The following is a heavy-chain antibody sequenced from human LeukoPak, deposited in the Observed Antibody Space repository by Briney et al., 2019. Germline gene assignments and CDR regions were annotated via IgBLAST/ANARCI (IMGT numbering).Heavy chain of an antibody. V-gene: IGHV3-74*01. Sequence: PGGSLRLSCAPSGFNLSSYWMQWVRPAPGRGLVWVSCINIDGSSRSYADSLKGRFTTSRDNAKNTLYLQMNSLRAEDTAVYYCAREEGDGYNWFWFDPWGQGTLVTVSS. CDR3: AREEGDGYNWFWFDP. CDR2: INIDGSSR. J-gene: IGHJ5*02. CDR1: GFNLSSYW. D-gene: IGHD5-24*01.